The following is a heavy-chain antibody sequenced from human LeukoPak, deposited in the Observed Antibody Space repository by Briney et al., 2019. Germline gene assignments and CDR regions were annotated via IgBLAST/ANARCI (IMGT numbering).Heavy chain of an antibody. CDR2: IYYSGST. J-gene: IGHJ3*02. Sequence: KSSETLSLTCTASGGSISSSSYYWGWIRQPPGKGLEWIGSIYYSGSTYYNPSLKSRVTISVDTSKNRFSLKLSSVTAADTAVYYCARNVVFGETGAFDIWGQGTMVTVSS. CDR3: ARNVVFGETGAFDI. V-gene: IGHV4-39*07. D-gene: IGHD3-10*01. CDR1: GGSISSSSYY.